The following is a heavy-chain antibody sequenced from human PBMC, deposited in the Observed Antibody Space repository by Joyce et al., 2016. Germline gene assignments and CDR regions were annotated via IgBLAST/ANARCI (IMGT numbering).Heavy chain of an antibody. CDR2: TYHDATP. V-gene: IGHV4-30-2*01. CDR1: GGSITSGYYS. CDR3: ARGEGP. D-gene: IGHD1-26*01. Sequence: QLQLQESGSGLVKPSQTLSLTCAVSGGSITSGYYSWNWIRQPPGKGLEWIGYTYHDATPSYNPSLKSRVTISVDRSKNQFSLKLMSVTDADTAVYYCARGEGPWGQGTLVTVSS. J-gene: IGHJ5*02.